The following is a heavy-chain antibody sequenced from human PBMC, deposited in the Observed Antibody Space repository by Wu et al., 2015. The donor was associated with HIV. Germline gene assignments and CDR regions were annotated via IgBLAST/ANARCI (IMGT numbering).Heavy chain of an antibody. D-gene: IGHD5-18*01. CDR2: ISAYNGNT. Sequence: QVQLVQSGAEVKKPGASVKVSCKASGYTFTSYGISWVRQAPGQGLEWMGWISAYNGNTNYAQKLQGRVTMTTDTSTSTAYMELRSLRSDDTAVYYCARDSEKAKDTAMVADYWARERWSPSPQ. CDR1: GYTFTSYG. CDR3: ARDSEKAKDTAMVADY. V-gene: IGHV1-18*01. J-gene: IGHJ4*02.